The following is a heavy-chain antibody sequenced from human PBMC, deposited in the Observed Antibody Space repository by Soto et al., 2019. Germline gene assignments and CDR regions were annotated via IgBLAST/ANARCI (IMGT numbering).Heavy chain of an antibody. Sequence: SVKVSCKASGATFSSYAISWVRQAPGQGLEWMGGIIPIFGTANYAQRFQGRVTITADESTSTAYMELSSLRSEDTAVYYCARDRRGMDFWSGYSPLYYYYGMDVWGQGTTVTVSS. V-gene: IGHV1-69*13. CDR1: GATFSSYA. D-gene: IGHD3-3*01. CDR3: ARDRRGMDFWSGYSPLYYYYGMDV. CDR2: IIPIFGTA. J-gene: IGHJ6*02.